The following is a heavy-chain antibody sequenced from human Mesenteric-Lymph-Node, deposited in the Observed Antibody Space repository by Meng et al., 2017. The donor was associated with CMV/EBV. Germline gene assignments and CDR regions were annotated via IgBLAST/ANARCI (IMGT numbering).Heavy chain of an antibody. CDR1: GVSINNDNW. D-gene: IGHD1-7*01. V-gene: IGHV4-4*02. CDR3: ARHNWDYVGNWFDP. Sequence: VDGVSINNDNWWRWVRQPPGKGLEWIAEMYHTGSANYNPSLKSRVTISLDKSKNHFSLRLTSVTAADTAIYYCARHNWDYVGNWFDPWGPGTLVTVSS. J-gene: IGHJ5*02. CDR2: MYHTGSA.